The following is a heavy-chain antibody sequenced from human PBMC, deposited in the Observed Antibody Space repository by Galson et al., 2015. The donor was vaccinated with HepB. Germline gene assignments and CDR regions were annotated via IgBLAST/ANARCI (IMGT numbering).Heavy chain of an antibody. CDR2: ISAYNGNT. V-gene: IGHV1-18*04. J-gene: IGHJ5*02. CDR1: GYTFTSYG. Sequence: QSGAEVKKPGESLKISCKASGYTFTSYGISWVRQAPGQGLEWMGWISAYNGNTNYAQKLQGRVTMTTDTSTSTAYMELRSLRSDDTAVYYCARRPHCSGGSCYWFDPWGQGTLVTVSS. D-gene: IGHD2-15*01. CDR3: ARRPHCSGGSCYWFDP.